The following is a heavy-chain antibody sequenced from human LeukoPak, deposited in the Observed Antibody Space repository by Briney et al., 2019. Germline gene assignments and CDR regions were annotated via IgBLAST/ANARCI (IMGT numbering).Heavy chain of an antibody. V-gene: IGHV1-2*02. CDR1: GYTFTGYY. CDR2: INPNSGGT. CDR3: ARDAPTYYYDSSGYSLNWFDP. D-gene: IGHD3-22*01. J-gene: IGHJ5*02. Sequence: GASVKVSCKASGYTFTGYYMHWVRQAPGQGLEWMGWINPNSGGTNYAQKFQGRATMTRDTSISTAYMELSRLRSDDTAVYYCARDAPTYYYDSSGYSLNWFDPWGQGTLVTVSS.